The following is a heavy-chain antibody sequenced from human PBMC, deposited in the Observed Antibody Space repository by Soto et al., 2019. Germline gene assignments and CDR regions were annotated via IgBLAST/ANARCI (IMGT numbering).Heavy chain of an antibody. J-gene: IGHJ5*02. Sequence: QVQLVQSGAEVKQPGSSVKVSCKTSGGAFSSFAIHWVRQAPGQGLEWMGGIIPILRTPNYGPKFQGSVTMTADTSTTTAYMELSSLRFEDTAIYYCVRGVIPATIKVSWFDPWGQGTLVTVSS. CDR2: IIPILRTP. CDR3: VRGVIPATIKVSWFDP. CDR1: GGAFSSFA. D-gene: IGHD1-26*01. V-gene: IGHV1-69*06.